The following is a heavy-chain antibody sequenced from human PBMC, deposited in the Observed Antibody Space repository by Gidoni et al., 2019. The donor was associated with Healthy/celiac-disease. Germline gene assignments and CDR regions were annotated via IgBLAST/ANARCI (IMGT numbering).Heavy chain of an antibody. D-gene: IGHD6-25*01. CDR2: IYYSGST. Sequence: QLQLQESGPGLVKPSETLSLTCTVSGGSISSSSYYWGWIRQPPGKGLEWIGRIYYSGSTYYNPSLKSRVTISVDTSKNQFSLKLSSVTAADTAVYYCARHTTAGYYYYYGMDVWGQGTTVTVSS. J-gene: IGHJ6*02. V-gene: IGHV4-39*01. CDR1: GGSISSSSYY. CDR3: ARHTTAGYYYYYGMDV.